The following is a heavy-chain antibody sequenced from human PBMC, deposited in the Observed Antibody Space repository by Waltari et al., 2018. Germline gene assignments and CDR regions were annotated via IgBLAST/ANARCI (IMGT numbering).Heavy chain of an antibody. CDR3: ARESPTVTFGGPLKRASWFDP. J-gene: IGHJ5*02. V-gene: IGHV4-61*02. CDR2: IYTRGAT. CDR1: GVSMNAGTYF. D-gene: IGHD3-16*01. Sequence: QVQLQESGPGLVTPSQTLSLICNVSGVSMNAGTYFCTWIRQPAGKGLEWIGRIYTRGATATNPSLKSRVIMSIDTSKNQFSLSLSSVTAADTAVYFCARESPTVTFGGPLKRASWFDPWGQGTLVTVSS.